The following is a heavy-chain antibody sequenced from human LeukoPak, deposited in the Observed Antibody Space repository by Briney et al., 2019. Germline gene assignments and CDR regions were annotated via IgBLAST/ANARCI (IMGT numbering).Heavy chain of an antibody. CDR1: GYSISSGYY. V-gene: IGHV4-38-2*02. J-gene: IGHJ5*02. D-gene: IGHD2-2*01. Sequence: SETLSLTCAVSGYSISSGYYWGWIRQPPGKGLEWIVSIYHSGSTYYNPSLKSRVTISVDTSKNQFSLKLSSVTAADTAVYYCARDLLNRYCSSTSCPGWFDPWGQGTLVTVSS. CDR2: IYHSGST. CDR3: ARDLLNRYCSSTSCPGWFDP.